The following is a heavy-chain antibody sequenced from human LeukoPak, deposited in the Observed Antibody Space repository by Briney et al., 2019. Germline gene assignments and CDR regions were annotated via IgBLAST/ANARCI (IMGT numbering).Heavy chain of an antibody. V-gene: IGHV3-53*01. Sequence: GGSLRLSCAVSGFTVSSNYMSWVRQAPGKGLEWVSIIYSGGSTFYADSVKGRFTISRDNSKNTLYLQMNSLRADDTAVYYCARETETENFDYWGQGTLVTVSS. CDR1: GFTVSSNY. CDR2: IYSGGST. J-gene: IGHJ4*02. CDR3: ARETETENFDY.